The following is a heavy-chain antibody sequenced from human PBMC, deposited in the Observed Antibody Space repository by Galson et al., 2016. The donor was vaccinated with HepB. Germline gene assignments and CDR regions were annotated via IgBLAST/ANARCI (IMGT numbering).Heavy chain of an antibody. CDR1: GFTFSSYA. CDR3: VRATGSMDV. J-gene: IGHJ6*02. V-gene: IGHV3-64D*06. D-gene: IGHD5-24*01. CDR2: ISNNGGST. Sequence: SLRLSCAASGFTFSSYAMHWVRQAPGKGLEYVSAISNNGGSTYYADSVKGRFTISRDSSKDTLYLQMSSLRAEDTAVYYCVRATGSMDVWGQGTTVTVPS.